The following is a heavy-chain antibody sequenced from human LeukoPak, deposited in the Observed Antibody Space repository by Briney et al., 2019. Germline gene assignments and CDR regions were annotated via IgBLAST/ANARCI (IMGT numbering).Heavy chain of an antibody. CDR3: AKSQRLVDY. CDR1: GLTFSSYG. CDR2: ISYDGSNK. D-gene: IGHD6-25*01. Sequence: GRSLRLSCAPSGLTFSSYGMHWVRQAPGKGLEWVAVISYDGSNKYYADSVKGRFTISRDNSKNTLYLQMNSLRAEDTAVYYCAKSQRLVDYWGQGSLVSVSS. J-gene: IGHJ4*02. V-gene: IGHV3-30*18.